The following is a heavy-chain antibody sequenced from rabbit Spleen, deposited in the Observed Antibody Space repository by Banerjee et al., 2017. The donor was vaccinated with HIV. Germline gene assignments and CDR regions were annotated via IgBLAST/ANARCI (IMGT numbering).Heavy chain of an antibody. CDR1: GFSFSSAYD. CDR2: IYAGASGST. CDR3: ARDTSTSFSTYGMDL. Sequence: QSLEESGGDLVKPGASLTLTCTASGFSFSSAYDMCWVRQAPGKGLEWIACIYAGASGSTYYASWAKGRFTISEASSTTVTLQMTSLTDADTATYFCARDTSTSFSTYGMDLWGPGTLVTVS. D-gene: IGHD1-1*01. V-gene: IGHV1S40*01. J-gene: IGHJ6*01.